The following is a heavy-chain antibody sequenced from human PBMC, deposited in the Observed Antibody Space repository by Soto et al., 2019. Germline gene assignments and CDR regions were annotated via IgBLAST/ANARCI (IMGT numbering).Heavy chain of an antibody. Sequence: PSETLSLTCAVYGGSFSGYYWSWIRQPPGKGLVWIGEINHSGSTNYNPSLKSRVTISVDTSKNQFSLKLSSVTAADTAVYYCARGRSGSSSLGYYFDYWGQGTLVTVSS. CDR1: GGSFSGYY. D-gene: IGHD6-6*01. J-gene: IGHJ4*02. V-gene: IGHV4-34*01. CDR2: INHSGST. CDR3: ARGRSGSSSLGYYFDY.